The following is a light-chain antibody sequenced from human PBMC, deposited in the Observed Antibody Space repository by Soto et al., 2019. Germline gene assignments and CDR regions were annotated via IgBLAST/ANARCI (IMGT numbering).Light chain of an antibody. CDR2: AAS. CDR3: QQSYSTLWT. CDR1: QSISSY. J-gene: IGKJ1*01. Sequence: DIQMTQSPSSLSASVGDRVTITCRARQSISSYLNWYQQKPGKAPKLLIYAASSLQSGVPSRFSGRGSGTDFTLTISSLQPESFATYYCQQSYSTLWTFGQSTKVEI. V-gene: IGKV1-39*01.